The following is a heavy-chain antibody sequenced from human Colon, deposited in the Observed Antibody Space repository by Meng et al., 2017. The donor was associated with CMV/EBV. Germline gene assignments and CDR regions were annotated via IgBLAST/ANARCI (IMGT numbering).Heavy chain of an antibody. D-gene: IGHD2-21*01. Sequence: GESLKISCTTSGFTFSSFGMHWVRQAPGKGLEWVAFTRYDESSKYYVDSVKGRFTISRDNSKNTLYLQMNSLRPDDTAVYYCAKGPIASGHDLVLGKCGGDCLDYWGQGTLVTVSS. CDR1: GFTFSSFG. J-gene: IGHJ4*02. CDR3: AKGPIASGHDLVLGKCGGDCLDY. V-gene: IGHV3-30*02. CDR2: TRYDESSK.